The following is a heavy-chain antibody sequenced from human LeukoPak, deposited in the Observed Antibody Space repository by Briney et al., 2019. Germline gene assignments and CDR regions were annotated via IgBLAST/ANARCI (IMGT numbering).Heavy chain of an antibody. Sequence: PGGSLRLSCAASGFTFSNYGMHWVRQAPGKGLEWVAFIQNHGNTEYYADSVKGRFTISRDNSKNKFYLEMNSLGVEDTAVYYCGRECSDKYPSAFDIRGQGTGVTVSS. CDR1: GFTFSNYG. D-gene: IGHD2-15*01. CDR2: IQNHGNTE. J-gene: IGHJ3*02. CDR3: GRECSDKYPSAFDI. V-gene: IGHV3-30*02.